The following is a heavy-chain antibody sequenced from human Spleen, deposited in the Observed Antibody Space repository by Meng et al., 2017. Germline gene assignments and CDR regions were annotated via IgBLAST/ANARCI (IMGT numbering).Heavy chain of an antibody. D-gene: IGHD5-18*01. Sequence: SLKISCAASGFTFSSYWMSWVRQAPGKGLEWVSGISWNSGDIGYADSVKGRFTISRDNTKKSLYLQMNSLRPEDTAFYYCAKDIYSYGGYYNYYYGMDVWGPGTTVTVSS. CDR3: AKDIYSYGGYYNYYYGMDV. J-gene: IGHJ6*02. CDR1: GFTFSSYW. V-gene: IGHV3-9*01. CDR2: ISWNSGDI.